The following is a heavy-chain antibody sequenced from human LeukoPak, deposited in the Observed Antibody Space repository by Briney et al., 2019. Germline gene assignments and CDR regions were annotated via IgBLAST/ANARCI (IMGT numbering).Heavy chain of an antibody. CDR1: GFTFSSYS. CDR2: ISSSSSYI. Sequence: GGSLRLSCAASGFTFSSYSMNWVRQAPGKGLEWVSSISSSSSYIYYADSVKGRFTISRDNAKNSLYLQMNSLRAEDTAVYYCAREQVTATHDAFDIWGQGTMVTVSS. CDR3: AREQVTATHDAFDI. D-gene: IGHD2-21*02. J-gene: IGHJ3*02. V-gene: IGHV3-21*01.